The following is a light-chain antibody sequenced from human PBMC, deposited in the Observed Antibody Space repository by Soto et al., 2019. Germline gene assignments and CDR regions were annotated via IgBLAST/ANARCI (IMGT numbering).Light chain of an antibody. J-gene: IGKJ4*01. CDR2: GAS. Sequence: EIVLTQSPGTLSLSPGERATLSCRASQSVGRNYLAWYQQKPGQAPRLLIYGASSRATGIPDRFSGSGSGTDFTLTISRLEPEDFAVYYFQQYASSPLTFGGGTEVEIK. CDR1: QSVGRNY. V-gene: IGKV3-20*01. CDR3: QQYASSPLT.